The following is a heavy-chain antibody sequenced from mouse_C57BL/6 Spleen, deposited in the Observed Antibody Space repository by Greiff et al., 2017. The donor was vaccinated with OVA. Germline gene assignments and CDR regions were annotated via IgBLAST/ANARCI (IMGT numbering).Heavy chain of an antibody. J-gene: IGHJ4*01. CDR2: IYPGSGNT. Sequence: LMESGPELVKPGASVKISCKASGYTFTDYYINWVKQRPGQGLEWIGWIYPGSGNTKYNEKFKGKATLTVDTSSSTAYMQLSSLTSEDSAVYFCARRYYGNYEDAMDYWGQGTSVTVSS. D-gene: IGHD2-1*01. CDR3: ARRYYGNYEDAMDY. V-gene: IGHV1-84*01. CDR1: GYTFTDYY.